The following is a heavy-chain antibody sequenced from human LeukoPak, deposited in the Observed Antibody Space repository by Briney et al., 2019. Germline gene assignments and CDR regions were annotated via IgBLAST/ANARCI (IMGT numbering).Heavy chain of an antibody. J-gene: IGHJ4*02. CDR2: IDAGNGDT. CDR3: ARDPQVMDYGDY. Sequence: ASVKVSCKASGYTFSDYAMHWVRQAPGQRFEWMGWIDAGNGDTRYSQKFQGRVTMTRDTSTSTVYMELSSLRSEDTAVYYCARDPQVMDYGDYWGQGTLVTVSS. CDR1: GYTFSDYA. D-gene: IGHD2-21*01. V-gene: IGHV1-3*01.